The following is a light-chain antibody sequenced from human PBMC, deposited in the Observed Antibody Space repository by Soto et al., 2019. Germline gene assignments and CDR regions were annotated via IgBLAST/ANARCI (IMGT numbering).Light chain of an antibody. CDR1: QSIHKS. CDR2: AAS. CDR3: QLSYTPPFT. J-gene: IGKJ3*01. V-gene: IGKV1-39*01. Sequence: IPMTQSPSPLSASVGDRVTITCRTSQSIHKSLNWYQQKPGQAPKLLIYAASSLQSGVPSRFSGSGSGTDFTLTISSLQPGDFATYYCQLSYTPPFTFGPGTKVDIK.